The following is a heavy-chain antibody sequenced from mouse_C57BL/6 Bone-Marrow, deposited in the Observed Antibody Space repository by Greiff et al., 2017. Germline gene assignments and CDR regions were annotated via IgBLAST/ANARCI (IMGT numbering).Heavy chain of an antibody. Sequence: QVQLQQPGTELVKPGASVKLSCKASGYTFTSYWMHWVKQRPGQGLEWIGNINPSNGGTIYNEKFKSKATLTVDKSSSTAYMQLSSLTSEDSAVYYCARTLVFSWYFDVWGTGTTVTVSS. J-gene: IGHJ1*03. CDR3: ARTLVFSWYFDV. V-gene: IGHV1-53*01. CDR1: GYTFTSYW. CDR2: INPSNGGT.